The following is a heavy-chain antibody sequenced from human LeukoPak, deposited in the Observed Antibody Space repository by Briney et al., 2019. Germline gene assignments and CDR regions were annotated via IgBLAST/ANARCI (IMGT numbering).Heavy chain of an antibody. CDR3: ARGTLNWYFDL. V-gene: IGHV4-34*01. J-gene: IGHJ2*01. CDR2: INHSGST. CDR1: GGSFSVYY. Sequence: SETLSLTCAVYGGSFSVYYWSWIRQPPGKGLEWIGEINHSGSTNYNPSLKSRVTISVDTSKNQFSLKLSSVTAADTAVYYCARGTLNWYFDLWGRGTLVTVSS.